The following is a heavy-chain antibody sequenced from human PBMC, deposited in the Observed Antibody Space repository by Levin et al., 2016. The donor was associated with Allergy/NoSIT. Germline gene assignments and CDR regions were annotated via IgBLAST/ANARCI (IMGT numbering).Heavy chain of an antibody. V-gene: IGHV1-2*02. Sequence: ASVKVSCKASGYTFTGYYMHWVRQAPGQGLEWMGWINPNSGGTNYAQKFQGRVTMTRDTSISTAYMELSRLRSDDTAVYYCARGPYTRTGYGGNYWGQGTLVTVSS. CDR1: GYTFTGYY. CDR3: ARGPYTRTGYGGNY. D-gene: IGHD5-12*01. CDR2: INPNSGGT. J-gene: IGHJ4*02.